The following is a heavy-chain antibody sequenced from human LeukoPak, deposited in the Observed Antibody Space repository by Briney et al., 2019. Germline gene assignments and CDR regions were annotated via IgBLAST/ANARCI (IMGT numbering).Heavy chain of an antibody. V-gene: IGHV4-59*01. D-gene: IGHD4-17*01. J-gene: IGHJ6*03. CDR3: ARTADYGDYVDYYYYMDV. CDR2: IYYTGST. Sequence: SETLSLTCTVSSGSIGSYYWSWIRQPPGKGLEWIGYIYYTGSTDYNPSLKSRVTILVDRSKNQFSLKLSSLTAADTAVYYCARTADYGDYVDYYYYMDVWGKGTTVTVSS. CDR1: SGSIGSYY.